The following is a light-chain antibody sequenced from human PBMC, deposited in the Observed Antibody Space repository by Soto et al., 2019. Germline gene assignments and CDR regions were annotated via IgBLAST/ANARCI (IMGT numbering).Light chain of an antibody. Sequence: EIVMTQSPATLSVSPGERATLSCRASQSIGSNLAWYQQKPGQAPRLLIYGASTRATGIPARFSGSGSGTEFTLTISSLQSEDFAIYNCQQYNDWPLTFGGGTKLEIK. J-gene: IGKJ4*01. CDR3: QQYNDWPLT. CDR2: GAS. CDR1: QSIGSN. V-gene: IGKV3D-15*01.